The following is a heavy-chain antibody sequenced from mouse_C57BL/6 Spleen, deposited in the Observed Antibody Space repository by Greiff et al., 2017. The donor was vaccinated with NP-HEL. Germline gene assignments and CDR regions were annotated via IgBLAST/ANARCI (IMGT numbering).Heavy chain of an antibody. CDR1: GFSLTSYG. CDR3: ARHEDSSGFLDY. V-gene: IGHV2-6-1*01. D-gene: IGHD3-2*02. J-gene: IGHJ2*01. CDR2: IWSDGST. Sequence: QVQLQQSGPGLVAPSQSLSISCTASGFSLTSYGVHWVRQPPGKGLEWLVVIWSDGSTTYNSALKTRLIIRKDNSKSQVFLKMNSLQTDDTAMYYCARHEDSSGFLDYWGQGTTLTVSS.